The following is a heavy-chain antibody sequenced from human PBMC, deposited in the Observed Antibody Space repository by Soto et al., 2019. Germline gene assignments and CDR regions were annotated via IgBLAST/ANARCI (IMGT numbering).Heavy chain of an antibody. CDR2: ISGGGGST. D-gene: IGHD3-10*01. CDR1: GFTFSSHA. V-gene: IGHV3-23*01. CDR3: AKSSAFSSYCFDY. J-gene: IGHJ4*02. Sequence: LRLSCAASGFTFSSHAMSWVRQAPGKGLEWVSTISGGGGSTYYADSVKGRFTLSRDNSKNTLYVQMNSLRAEDTAVYYCAKSSAFSSYCFDYWGQGTLVTVS.